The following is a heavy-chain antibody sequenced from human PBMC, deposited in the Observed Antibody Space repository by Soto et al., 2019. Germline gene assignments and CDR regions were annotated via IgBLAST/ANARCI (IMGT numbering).Heavy chain of an antibody. CDR1: GGSISSYY. V-gene: IGHV4-59*01. D-gene: IGHD6-19*01. CDR3: ARVKGIAVAENYFDY. CDR2: IYYSGST. Sequence: PSETLSLTCTVSGGSISSYYWSWIRQPPGKGLEWIGYIYYSGSTNYNPSLKSRVTISVDTSKNQFSLKLSSVTAADTAVYYCARVKGIAVAENYFDYWGQGTLVTVSS. J-gene: IGHJ4*02.